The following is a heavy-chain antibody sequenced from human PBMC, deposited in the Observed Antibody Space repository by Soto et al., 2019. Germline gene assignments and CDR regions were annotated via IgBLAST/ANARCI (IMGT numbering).Heavy chain of an antibody. D-gene: IGHD3-3*01. V-gene: IGHV1-3*01. CDR2: INAGNGNT. J-gene: IGHJ5*02. CDR3: ARDRYYHFWSALFDP. Sequence: ASVKVSCKASGYTFTSYAMHWVRQAPGQRLEWMGWINAGNGNTKYSQKFQGRVTITRDTSASTAYMELSSLRSEDTAVYYCARDRYYHFWSALFDPRGQGTLVTVSS. CDR1: GYTFTSYA.